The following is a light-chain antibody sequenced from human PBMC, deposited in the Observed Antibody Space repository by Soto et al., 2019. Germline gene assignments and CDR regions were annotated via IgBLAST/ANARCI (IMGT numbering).Light chain of an antibody. CDR2: DND. J-gene: IGLJ2*01. Sequence: QSVLTQPPSVSAAPGQKVTISCSGSSSNIGNNYVFWYQQLPGTAPKLLIYDNDKRPSGIPDRFSGSKSGTSATLGITGLQTGDEADYYCATSDRSPSVGVFGGGTKLTVL. CDR1: SSNIGNNY. V-gene: IGLV1-51*01. CDR3: ATSDRSPSVGV.